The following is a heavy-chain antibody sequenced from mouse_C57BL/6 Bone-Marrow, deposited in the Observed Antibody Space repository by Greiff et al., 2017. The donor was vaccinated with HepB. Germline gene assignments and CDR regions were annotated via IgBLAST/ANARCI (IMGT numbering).Heavy chain of an antibody. Sequence: EVQLQQSGPELVKPGASVKISCKASGYTFTDYYMNWVKQSHGKSLEWIGDINPNNGGTSYNQKFKGKSTLTVDKSSSTAYMQLSSLTSEDSAVYYCARKRPDYSKPNWYFDVWGTGTTVTVSS. CDR2: INPNNGGT. V-gene: IGHV1-26*01. J-gene: IGHJ1*03. CDR1: GYTFTDYY. D-gene: IGHD2-5*01. CDR3: ARKRPDYSKPNWYFDV.